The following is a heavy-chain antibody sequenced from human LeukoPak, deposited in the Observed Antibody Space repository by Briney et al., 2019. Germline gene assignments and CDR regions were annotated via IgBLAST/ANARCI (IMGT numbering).Heavy chain of an antibody. D-gene: IGHD1-14*01. J-gene: IGHJ4*02. CDR1: GFIFSTYG. CDR2: IWYDGSQR. Sequence: GGSLRLSCVASGFIFSTYGLHWVRQSPGRGLGWVAVIWYDGSQRYYADSVKGRFTISRDDSQNTIYLQMDSLRAEDTAVYYCATSSPRNYFDHWGQGTLVTVSS. V-gene: IGHV3-33*01. CDR3: ATSSPRNYFDH.